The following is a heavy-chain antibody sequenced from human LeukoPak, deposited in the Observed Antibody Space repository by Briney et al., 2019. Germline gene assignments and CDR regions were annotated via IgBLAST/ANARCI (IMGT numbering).Heavy chain of an antibody. CDR1: GYTFTSYY. D-gene: IGHD1-26*01. CDR3: ARAGVVGATSSWFDP. CDR2: INPGDGST. V-gene: IGHV1-46*01. Sequence: ASVKVSCKASGYTFTSYYMHWVRQAPGQGLEWMGIINPGDGSTTYTQNFQDRVTMTRDTSTSTVYMELSSLRFEDTAVYYCARAGVVGATSSWFDPWGQGTLVSVSS. J-gene: IGHJ5*02.